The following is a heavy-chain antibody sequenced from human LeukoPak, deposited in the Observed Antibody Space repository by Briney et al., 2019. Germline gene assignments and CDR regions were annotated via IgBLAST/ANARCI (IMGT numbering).Heavy chain of an antibody. CDR2: IKQDGSEK. CDR1: GFTFSYYW. V-gene: IGHV3-7*03. CDR3: ATLPGTGTIPDAFDI. D-gene: IGHD3/OR15-3a*01. J-gene: IGHJ3*02. Sequence: GGSLRLSCAASGFTFSYYWMSWVRQAPGKGLEWVANIKQDGSEKYYVDSVKGRFTISRDNSKNTLYLQMNSLRAEDTAVYYCATLPGTGTIPDAFDIWGQGTMVTVSS.